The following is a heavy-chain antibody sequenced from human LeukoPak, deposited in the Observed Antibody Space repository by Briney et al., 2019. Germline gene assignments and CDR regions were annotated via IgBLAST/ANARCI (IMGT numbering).Heavy chain of an antibody. CDR2: INTDGSST. Sequence: GGSLRLSCAASGFTFSNYWMHWVRQAPGKGLVWVSRINTDGSSTRYADSVKGRFTISRDNAKNTLYLQMNSLRAEDTAVYFCSGGYHWADYWGQGTLVTVFS. D-gene: IGHD2-15*01. CDR1: GFTFSNYW. J-gene: IGHJ4*02. V-gene: IGHV3-74*01. CDR3: SGGYHWADY.